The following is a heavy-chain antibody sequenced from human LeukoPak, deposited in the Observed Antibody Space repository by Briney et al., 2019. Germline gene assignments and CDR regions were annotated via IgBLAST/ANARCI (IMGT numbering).Heavy chain of an antibody. D-gene: IGHD3-22*01. CDR1: GYTFTGYY. CDR3: ARGGYYYDSSGLDNWFDP. CDR2: INTNTGNP. J-gene: IGHJ5*02. V-gene: IGHV7-4-1*02. Sequence: ASVKVSCKASGYTFTGYYMHWVRQAPGQGLEWMGWINTNTGNPTYAQGFTGRFVFSLDTSVSTAYLQISSLKAEDTAVYYCARGGYYYDSSGLDNWFDPWGQGTLVTVSS.